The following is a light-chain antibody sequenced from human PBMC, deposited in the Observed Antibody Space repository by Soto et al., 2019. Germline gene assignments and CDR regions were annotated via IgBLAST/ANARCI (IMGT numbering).Light chain of an antibody. Sequence: DIQMTQSPSSLSESAGDRVTITCRASQGISTYLNWYQQKPGKAPKLLIYAASSLQSGVPSRFSGSGSETDFTLTISSLQPYDFATYYCQQYNSYSKRKFGQGTKVDIK. CDR2: AAS. J-gene: IGKJ1*01. CDR1: QGISTY. V-gene: IGKV1-39*01. CDR3: QQYNSYSKRK.